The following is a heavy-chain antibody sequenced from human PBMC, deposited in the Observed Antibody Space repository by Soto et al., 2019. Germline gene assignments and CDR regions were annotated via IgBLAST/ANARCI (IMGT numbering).Heavy chain of an antibody. CDR2: IRSKANSYAT. CDR3: TSNLILSSGRTGGFDY. CDR1: GFTFSGSA. Sequence: GGSLRLSCAASGFTFSGSAMHWVRQASGKGLEWVGRIRSKANSYATAYAASVKGRFTISRDDSKNTAYLQMNSLKTEDTAVYYCTSNLILSSGRTGGFDYWGQGTLVTVSS. J-gene: IGHJ4*02. D-gene: IGHD6-19*01. V-gene: IGHV3-73*01.